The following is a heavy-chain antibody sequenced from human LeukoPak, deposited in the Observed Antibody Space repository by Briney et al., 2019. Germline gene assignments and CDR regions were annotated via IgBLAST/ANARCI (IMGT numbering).Heavy chain of an antibody. J-gene: IGHJ4*02. Sequence: GRSLRLSCAASGFTFDDYAMHWVRQAPGKGLEWVSGISWNSGSIGYADSVKGRYTISRDNAKNSLYLQMNSLRAEDTALYYCVLGYCSSTSCYTDYDYWGQGTLVTVSS. V-gene: IGHV3-9*01. CDR2: ISWNSGSI. D-gene: IGHD2-2*02. CDR1: GFTFDDYA. CDR3: VLGYCSSTSCYTDYDY.